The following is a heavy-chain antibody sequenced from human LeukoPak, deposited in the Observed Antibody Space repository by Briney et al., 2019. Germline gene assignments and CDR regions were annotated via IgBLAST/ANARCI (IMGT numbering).Heavy chain of an antibody. J-gene: IGHJ4*02. V-gene: IGHV3-21*01. CDR3: ARVPDNKQQLVDY. CDR2: ISSSSSYI. D-gene: IGHD6-13*01. CDR1: GFTFSSYS. Sequence: GGSLRLSCAASGFTFSSYSMNWVRQAPGKGLEWVSSISSSSSYIYYADSVKGRFTISRDNAKNSLYLQMNSLRAEDTAVYYCARVPDNKQQLVDYWGQGTLVTVSS.